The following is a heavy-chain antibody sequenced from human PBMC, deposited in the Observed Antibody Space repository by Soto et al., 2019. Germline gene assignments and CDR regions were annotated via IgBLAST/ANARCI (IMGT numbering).Heavy chain of an antibody. V-gene: IGHV4-31*03. CDR2: IYYSGST. Sequence: PSETLSLTCTVSGGSISRGYYWSWIRQHPGKGLEWIGYIYYSGSTFYNPSLKSRVTIVVDTSKKQFSLKLTSVTAADTAVYYCARVFDSRGFYYIFDYWGQGTLVTV. CDR3: ARVFDSRGFYYIFDY. D-gene: IGHD3-22*01. J-gene: IGHJ4*02. CDR1: GGSISRGYY.